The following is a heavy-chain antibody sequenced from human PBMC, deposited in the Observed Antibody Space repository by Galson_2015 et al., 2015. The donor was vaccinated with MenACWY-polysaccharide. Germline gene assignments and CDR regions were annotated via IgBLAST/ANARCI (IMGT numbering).Heavy chain of an antibody. CDR2: MNPNSANT. Sequence: SVKVSCKASEYTFTSYDINWVRQAPGQGLEWMGWMNPNSANTGYGKKFQGRVTMTRNTSMSTAYMELSSLRFEDTAVYYCARGGAARRGWYFDFWGQGTLVTVSS. V-gene: IGHV1-8*01. J-gene: IGHJ4*02. CDR1: EYTFTSYD. D-gene: IGHD6-19*01. CDR3: ARGGAARRGWYFDF.